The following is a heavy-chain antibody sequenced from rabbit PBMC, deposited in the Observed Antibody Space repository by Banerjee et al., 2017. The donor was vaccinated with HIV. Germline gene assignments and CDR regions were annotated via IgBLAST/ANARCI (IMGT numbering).Heavy chain of an antibody. CDR2: INTSSGNT. CDR1: GFDFSSYW. V-gene: IGHV1S45*01. CDR3: ARDLAGVIGWNFNL. J-gene: IGHJ4*01. D-gene: IGHD4-1*01. Sequence: QEQLKESGGGLVQPGGSLTLSCKASGFDFSSYWMSWVRQAPGKGLEWIACINTSSGNTVYASWAKGRFTISKTSSTTVTLQMTSLTAADTATYFCARDLAGVIGWNFNLWGPGTLVTVS.